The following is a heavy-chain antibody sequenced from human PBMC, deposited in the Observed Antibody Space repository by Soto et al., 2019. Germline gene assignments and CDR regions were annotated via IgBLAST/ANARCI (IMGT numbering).Heavy chain of an antibody. Sequence: PGGSLRLSCAASGFTVSSNYMSWVRQAPGKGLEWVSVIYSGGSTYYADSVKGRFTISRDNSKNTLYLQMNSLRAEDTAVYYCARDSWVQGELICLGEFYGMDVWGQGTTVTVSS. CDR3: ARDSWVQGELICLGEFYGMDV. CDR2: IYSGGST. J-gene: IGHJ6*02. V-gene: IGHV3-53*01. D-gene: IGHD3-10*01. CDR1: GFTVSSNY.